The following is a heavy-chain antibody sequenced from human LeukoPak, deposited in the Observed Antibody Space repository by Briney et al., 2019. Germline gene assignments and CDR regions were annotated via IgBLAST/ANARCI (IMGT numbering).Heavy chain of an antibody. CDR2: ISGSGGST. J-gene: IGHJ4*02. CDR3: AKGGAGESSGSPTKRRGYYFDY. D-gene: IGHD1-26*01. Sequence: PGGSLRLSCAASGFTFSSYAMSWVRQAPGKGLEWVSAISGSGGSTYYADSVKGRFTISRDNSKNTLYLQMNSLRAEDTAVYYCAKGGAGESSGSPTKRRGYYFDYRGQGTLVTVSS. V-gene: IGHV3-23*01. CDR1: GFTFSSYA.